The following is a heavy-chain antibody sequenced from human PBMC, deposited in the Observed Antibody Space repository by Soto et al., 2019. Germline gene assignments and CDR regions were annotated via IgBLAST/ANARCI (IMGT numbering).Heavy chain of an antibody. D-gene: IGHD1-1*01. CDR1: GFPFSIYS. J-gene: IGHJ6*02. CDR2: INSRSVYI. Sequence: EVQLVESGGGLVKPGESLTLSCAASGFPFSIYSMDWVRQAPGKGLGWVSSINSRSVYIYYADSVRGRFTISRDNAKNSLYLQMSSLGTEDAGVYFCARGDMLGTAAYGMDVWGQGTTVSVSS. CDR3: ARGDMLGTAAYGMDV. V-gene: IGHV3-21*02.